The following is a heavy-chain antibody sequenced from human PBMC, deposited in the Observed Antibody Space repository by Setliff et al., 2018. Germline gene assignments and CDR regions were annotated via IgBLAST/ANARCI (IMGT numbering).Heavy chain of an antibody. CDR1: GYTFTSYD. J-gene: IGHJ4*02. Sequence: GASVKVSCKASGYTFTSYDINWVRQATGQGLEWMGWMNPNSGNTGYAQKFQGRVTMTRNTSISTAYMELSSLRSEDTAVYYCARRVGSVGIQLPDYWGQGTLVTVFS. CDR2: MNPNSGNT. V-gene: IGHV1-8*02. D-gene: IGHD5-18*01. CDR3: ARRVGSVGIQLPDY.